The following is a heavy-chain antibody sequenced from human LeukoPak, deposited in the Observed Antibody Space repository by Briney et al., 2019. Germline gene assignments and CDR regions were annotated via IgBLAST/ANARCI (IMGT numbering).Heavy chain of an antibody. J-gene: IGHJ4*02. CDR1: LGTLSIYA. V-gene: IGHV1-69*13. D-gene: IGHD2-15*01. Sequence: ASVKVSCKAPLGTLSIYAISWVRQAHGQGLEWMGGIIPIFGTANYAQKFQGRVTITADESTSTAYMELSRLRSEDTVVYYCAREPFCSGGSCYSYYWGQGTLVTVSS. CDR3: AREPFCSGGSCYSYY. CDR2: IIPIFGTA.